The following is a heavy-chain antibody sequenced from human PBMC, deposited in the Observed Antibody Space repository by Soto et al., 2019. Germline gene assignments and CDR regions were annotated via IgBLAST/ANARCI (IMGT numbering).Heavy chain of an antibody. J-gene: IGHJ2*01. CDR2: IIPILGIA. CDR3: ASEGARYFDL. V-gene: IGHV1-69*02. Sequence: SVKVSCKASGGTFSNDIITWVRQAPGQGLEWMGRIIPILGIANYAQKFQGRVTITADKSTSTAYMELSSLRSEDTAVYYCASEGARYFDLWGRGTLVTVSS. CDR1: GGTFSNDI.